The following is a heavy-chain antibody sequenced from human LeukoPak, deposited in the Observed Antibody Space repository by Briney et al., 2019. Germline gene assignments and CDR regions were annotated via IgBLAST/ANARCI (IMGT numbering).Heavy chain of an antibody. Sequence: GGSLRLSCAASGFTFSSYGMHWVRQAPGKGLEWVAFIRYDGSNKYYADSVKGRFTISRDNSKNTLYLQMNSLRAEDTAVYYCVKGATLNYDFWSGYFDYWGQGTLVTVSS. J-gene: IGHJ4*02. CDR3: VKGATLNYDFWSGYFDY. CDR1: GFTFSSYG. V-gene: IGHV3-30*02. D-gene: IGHD3-3*01. CDR2: IRYDGSNK.